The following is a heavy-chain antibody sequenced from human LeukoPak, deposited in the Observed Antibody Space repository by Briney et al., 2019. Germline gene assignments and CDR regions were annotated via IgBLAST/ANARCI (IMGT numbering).Heavy chain of an antibody. CDR3: AKELAYKVAAAGRGIYWFDP. CDR1: GFTFSSYG. Sequence: PGGSLRLSCAASGFTFSSYGMHWVRQAPGKGLEWVAFIRYDGSNKYYADSVKGRFTISRDNSKNTLYLQMNSLRAEDTAVYYCAKELAYKVAAAGRGIYWFDPWSQGTLVTVSS. V-gene: IGHV3-30*02. D-gene: IGHD6-13*01. CDR2: IRYDGSNK. J-gene: IGHJ5*02.